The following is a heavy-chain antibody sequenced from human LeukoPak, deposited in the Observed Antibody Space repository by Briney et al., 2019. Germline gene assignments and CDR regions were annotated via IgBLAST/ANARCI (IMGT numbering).Heavy chain of an antibody. J-gene: IGHJ4*02. D-gene: IGHD4-17*01. CDR3: ARADYGDYEPYFDY. CDR1: GYTFTSYD. V-gene: IGHV1-8*01. CDR2: MNPNSGNT. Sequence: ASVKVSCKASGYTFTSYDINWVRQATGQGLEWMGWMNPNSGNTGYAQKFQGRVTMTRNTSISTAYMELSSLRSEDTAVYYCARADYGDYEPYFDYWGQGTLVTVSS.